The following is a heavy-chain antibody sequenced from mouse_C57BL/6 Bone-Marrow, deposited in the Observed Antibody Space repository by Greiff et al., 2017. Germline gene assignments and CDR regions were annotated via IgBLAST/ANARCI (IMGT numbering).Heavy chain of an antibody. CDR1: GYTFTSYW. V-gene: IGHV1-69*01. D-gene: IGHD1-1*01. CDR3: ARGGLTVVATRGPWFAY. Sequence: QVQLQQPGAELVMPGASVKLSCKASGYTFTSYWMHWVKQRPGQGLEWIGEIDPSDSYTNYNQKFKGKSTLTVDKSSSTAYMQLSSLTSEDSAVYYCARGGLTVVATRGPWFAYWGQGTLVTVSA. J-gene: IGHJ3*01. CDR2: IDPSDSYT.